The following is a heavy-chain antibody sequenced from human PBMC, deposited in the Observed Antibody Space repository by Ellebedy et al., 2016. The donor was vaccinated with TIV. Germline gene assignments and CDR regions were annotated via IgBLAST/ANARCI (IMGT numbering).Heavy chain of an antibody. D-gene: IGHD3-9*01. CDR1: GFTFSSYS. J-gene: IGHJ4*02. CDR2: LTSSSSYR. Sequence: GESLKISCAASGFTFSSYSMNWVRQAPGKGLEWVSSLTSSSSYRFYADSVKGRFTISRDNAKNSLYLQMNSLRAEDTAVYYCAREDDILTGQLDYWGQGTLVTVSS. CDR3: AREDDILTGQLDY. V-gene: IGHV3-21*01.